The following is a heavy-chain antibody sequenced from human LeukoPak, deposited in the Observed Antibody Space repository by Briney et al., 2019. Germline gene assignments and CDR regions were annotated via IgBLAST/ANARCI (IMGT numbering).Heavy chain of an antibody. V-gene: IGHV3-23*01. D-gene: IGHD6-6*01. CDR3: ATERYSRSTYFDY. CDR2: ISGSGGIT. Sequence: GGSLRLSCAASGFTYSSYAMSWVRQAPGKGREWVSAISGSGGITYYADSVQGLFTISRHHSKNTLYLQLHSLRADDTAIYYCATERYSRSTYFDYWGQGTLVIVSS. CDR1: GFTYSSYA. J-gene: IGHJ4*02.